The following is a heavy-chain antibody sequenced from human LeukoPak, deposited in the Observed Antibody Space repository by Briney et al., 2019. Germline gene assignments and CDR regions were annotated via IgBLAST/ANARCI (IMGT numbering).Heavy chain of an antibody. D-gene: IGHD6-13*01. V-gene: IGHV4-4*02. CDR2: IFHSGST. CDR1: GGSIGASINSPNW. Sequence: SSETLSLTCAVSGGSIGASINSPNWWSWVRQPPGKGLEWIGEIFHSGSTNYNPSLKSRVTISVDTSKNQFSLKLSSVTAADTAVYYCARVHGARAAAPFDYWGQGALVTVSS. J-gene: IGHJ4*02. CDR3: ARVHGARAAAPFDY.